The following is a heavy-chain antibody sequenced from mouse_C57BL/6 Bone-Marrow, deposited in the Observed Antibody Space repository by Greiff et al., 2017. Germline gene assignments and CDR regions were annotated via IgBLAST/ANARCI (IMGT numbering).Heavy chain of an antibody. CDR2: IDPSDSYT. CDR1: GYTFTSYW. J-gene: IGHJ1*03. CDR3: ARSGYGYSWYFDV. Sequence: VQLQQSGAELVMPGASVKLSCKASGYTFTSYWMHWVKQRPGQGLEWIGEIDPSDSYTNYNQKFKGKSTLTVDKSSSTAYMQLSSLTSEDSAVYYCARSGYGYSWYFDVWGTGTTVTVSS. D-gene: IGHD2-2*01. V-gene: IGHV1-69*01.